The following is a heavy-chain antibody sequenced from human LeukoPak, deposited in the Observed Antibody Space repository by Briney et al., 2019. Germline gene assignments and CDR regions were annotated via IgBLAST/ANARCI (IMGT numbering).Heavy chain of an antibody. CDR2: ISYDGSNK. V-gene: IGHV3-30-3*01. CDR3: ARDFSGEFDY. CDR1: GFTFSSYA. J-gene: IGHJ4*02. D-gene: IGHD3-10*01. Sequence: GRSLRLSCAASGFTFSSYAMHWVRQAPGKGLEWVAVISYDGSNKYYADSVKGRFTISRDNSKNTLYLQMNSLRAEDTAVYYCARDFSGEFDYWGQGTLVTVST.